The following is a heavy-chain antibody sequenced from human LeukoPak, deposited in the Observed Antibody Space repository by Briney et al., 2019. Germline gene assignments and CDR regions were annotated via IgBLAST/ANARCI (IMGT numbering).Heavy chain of an antibody. Sequence: SETLSLTCAVYGGSFSGYYWSWIRQPPGEGLEWIGEINHSGSTNYNPSLKSRVTISVDTSKNQFSLKLSSVTAADTAVYYCARVDGGYSYGSFYYWGQGTLVTVSS. CDR3: ARVDGGYSYGSFYY. J-gene: IGHJ4*02. V-gene: IGHV4-34*01. CDR1: GGSFSGYY. CDR2: INHSGST. D-gene: IGHD5-18*01.